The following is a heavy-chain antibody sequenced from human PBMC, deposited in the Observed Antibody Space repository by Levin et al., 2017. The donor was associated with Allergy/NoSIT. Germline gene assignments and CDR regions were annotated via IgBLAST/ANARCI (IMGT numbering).Heavy chain of an antibody. CDR3: AKDGHSGWYDY. CDR2: ITWDGDST. Sequence: GSLRLSCAASGFTFDDYTMHWVRQAPGKGLEWVSLITWDGDSTYYADSVKGRFTISRDNSKNSLYLQLNSLETEDTALYYCAKDGHSGWYDYWGQGTLVTVSS. D-gene: IGHD6-19*01. CDR1: GFTFDDYT. V-gene: IGHV3-43*01. J-gene: IGHJ4*02.